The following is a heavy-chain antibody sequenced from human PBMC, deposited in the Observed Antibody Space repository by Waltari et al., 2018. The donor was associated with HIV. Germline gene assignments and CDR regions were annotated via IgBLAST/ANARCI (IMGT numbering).Heavy chain of an antibody. Sequence: GQLVASGGGLSEPGGSMRVSCAASGFTIISNYMSWVRQAQGKGLEWVSVIYSGGSRYYADSVKGRFIISRDNSKNTVYLHMNSLRAEDTAVYYCARDPRSSGYYGMDVWGQGIKVTVSS. D-gene: IGHD1-26*01. V-gene: IGHV3-53*01. J-gene: IGHJ6*02. CDR1: GFTIISNY. CDR2: IYSGGSR. CDR3: ARDPRSSGYYGMDV.